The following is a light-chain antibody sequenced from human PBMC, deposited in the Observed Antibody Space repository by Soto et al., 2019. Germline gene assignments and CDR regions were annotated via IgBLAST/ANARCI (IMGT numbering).Light chain of an antibody. CDR1: QSVSTN. Sequence: VMTQSPGTLSVSPGETATLSCGTSQSVSTNLAWYQQKPGQPPRLLIYDASTRATGIPARFRGSGSGTEFTLTSSYLRPEAFAVYFCQQYHDWVTFGGGTKVEI. CDR2: DAS. V-gene: IGKV3D-15*01. J-gene: IGKJ4*01. CDR3: QQYHDWVT.